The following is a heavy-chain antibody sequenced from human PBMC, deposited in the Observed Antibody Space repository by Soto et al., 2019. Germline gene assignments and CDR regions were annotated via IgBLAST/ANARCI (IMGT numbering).Heavy chain of an antibody. CDR1: GYTFTSYG. Sequence: ASVKVSCRASGYTFTSYGISWLRQSPGQGLEWMGWISAYNGNTNYAQKLQGRVTMTTDTSTSTAYMELRSLRSDDTAVYYCARSLYCSSTSCRWFDPWGQGTLVTVSS. D-gene: IGHD2-2*01. CDR3: ARSLYCSSTSCRWFDP. V-gene: IGHV1-18*04. J-gene: IGHJ5*02. CDR2: ISAYNGNT.